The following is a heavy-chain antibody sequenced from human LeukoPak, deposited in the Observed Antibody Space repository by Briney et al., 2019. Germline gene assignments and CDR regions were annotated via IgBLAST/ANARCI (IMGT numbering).Heavy chain of an antibody. J-gene: IGHJ3*02. CDR3: ARRYFDFTGNAFDI. Sequence: ASVKVSCKASGYTFTGYYMHWVRQAPGQGLEWMGWINPNSGGTNYAQKFQGRVTVTRDTSISTAYMELSRLRSDDTAVYYCARRYFDFTGNAFDIWGQGTMVTVSS. CDR1: GYTFTGYY. V-gene: IGHV1-2*02. D-gene: IGHD3-9*01. CDR2: INPNSGGT.